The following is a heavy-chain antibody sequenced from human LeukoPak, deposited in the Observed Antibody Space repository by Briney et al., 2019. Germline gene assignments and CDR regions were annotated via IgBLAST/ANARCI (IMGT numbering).Heavy chain of an antibody. Sequence: GGSLRLSCAASGFTFSSYWMGWVRQAPGKGLEWVANIKQDGSEKYYVDSVKGRFTISRDNAKNSLYLQMNSLRAEDTAVYYCAKDQDTMMVGTFDYWGQGGLVTVSS. CDR3: AKDQDTMMVGTFDY. J-gene: IGHJ4*02. CDR1: GFTFSSYW. D-gene: IGHD3-22*01. CDR2: IKQDGSEK. V-gene: IGHV3-7*03.